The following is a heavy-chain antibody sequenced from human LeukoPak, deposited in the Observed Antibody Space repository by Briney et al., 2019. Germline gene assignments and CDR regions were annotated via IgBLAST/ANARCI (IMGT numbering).Heavy chain of an antibody. J-gene: IGHJ3*02. CDR1: GGSISSSSYY. CDR2: IYYSGST. D-gene: IGHD2-8*01. CDR3: ARQNGLPDDAFDI. V-gene: IGHV4-39*01. Sequence: SETLSLTSTVSGGSISSSSYYWVWIRQPPGKGLEWLGSIYYSGSTYYNPSLKSRVTISVDTSKNQFSLKLSSVTAADTAVYYCARQNGLPDDAFDIWGQGTMVTVSS.